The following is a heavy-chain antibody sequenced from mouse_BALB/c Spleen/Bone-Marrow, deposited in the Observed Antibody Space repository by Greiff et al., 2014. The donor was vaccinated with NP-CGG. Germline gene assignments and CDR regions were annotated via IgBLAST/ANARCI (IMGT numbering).Heavy chain of an antibody. CDR3: TRRGYYAMDY. CDR2: IDPSDSYT. J-gene: IGHJ4*01. Sequence: QVQLQQSGAELVKPRASVKMSCKASGYTFTSYWMHWVKQRPGQGLEWIGVIDPSDSYTSYNQKFKGKATLTVDTSSSTAYMQLSSLTSEDSAVYYCTRRGYYAMDYWGQGTSVTVSS. CDR1: GYTFTSYW. V-gene: IGHV1S127*01.